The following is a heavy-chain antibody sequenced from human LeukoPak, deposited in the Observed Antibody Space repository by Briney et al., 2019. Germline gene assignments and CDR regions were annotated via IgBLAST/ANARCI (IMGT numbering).Heavy chain of an antibody. CDR3: AREASDAFDI. CDR2: IWYDGSNK. J-gene: IGHJ3*02. Sequence: GGSLRLSCAASGFTFSSYDMHWVRQAPGKGLEWVALIWYDGSNKNYADSVKGRFSISRDNSKNTLFLQMNSLRAEDTAVYYCAREASDAFDIWGQGRMVTVSS. V-gene: IGHV3-33*01. CDR1: GFTFSSYD.